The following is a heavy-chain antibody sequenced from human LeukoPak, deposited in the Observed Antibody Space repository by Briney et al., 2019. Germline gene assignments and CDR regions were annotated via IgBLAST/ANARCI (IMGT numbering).Heavy chain of an antibody. Sequence: ASVKVSCKASGYTFTSYYMRWVRQAPGQGLEWMGIINPSGGSTSYAQKFQGRVTMTRDTSTSTVYMELSSLRSEDTAVYYCAREGTGDRPEYYFDYWGQGTLVTVSS. CDR2: INPSGGST. CDR1: GYTFTSYY. CDR3: AREGTGDRPEYYFDY. J-gene: IGHJ4*02. V-gene: IGHV1-46*01. D-gene: IGHD7-27*01.